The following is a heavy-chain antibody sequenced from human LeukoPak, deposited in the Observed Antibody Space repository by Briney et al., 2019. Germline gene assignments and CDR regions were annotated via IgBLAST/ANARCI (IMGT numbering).Heavy chain of an antibody. Sequence: PSETLSLTCTVSGGSISSYYWSWIRQPPGKGLEWIGYIYYTGSTNYNPSLKSRVTISLDTSKNQFSLKVSSVTAADSAVYYCARKVTAIDYWGQGTLVTVSS. V-gene: IGHV4-59*08. CDR3: ARKVTAIDY. D-gene: IGHD4-23*01. CDR1: GGSISSYY. CDR2: IYYTGST. J-gene: IGHJ4*02.